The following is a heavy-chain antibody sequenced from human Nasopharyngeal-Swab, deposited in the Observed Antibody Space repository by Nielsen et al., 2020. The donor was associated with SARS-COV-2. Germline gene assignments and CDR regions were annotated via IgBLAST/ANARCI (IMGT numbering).Heavy chain of an antibody. CDR2: INPSGGST. Sequence: ASVKVSCKASGYTFTSYYMHWVRQAPGQGLEWMGIINPSGGSTSYAQKFQGRVTMTRDTSTSTVYMELSSLRSDDTAVYYCARDLGVVVMKQWLGENWFDPWGQGTLVTVSS. CDR3: ARDLGVVVMKQWLGENWFDP. D-gene: IGHD6-19*01. J-gene: IGHJ5*02. CDR1: GYTFTSYY. V-gene: IGHV1-46*01.